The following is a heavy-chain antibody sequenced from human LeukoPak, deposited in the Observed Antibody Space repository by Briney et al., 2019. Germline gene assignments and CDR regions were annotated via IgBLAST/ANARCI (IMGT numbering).Heavy chain of an antibody. V-gene: IGHV3-7*04. CDR2: INQTGNET. J-gene: IGHJ4*02. Sequence: PGGSLRLSCAASGFTFSNYWMSWVRQAPGKGLEWVANINQTGNETYYVDSVKGRFTISRDNAKNSLFLQMNSLRAEDSAVYYCAGEGNSAWSHWGQGSLVTVSS. CDR1: GFTFSNYW. D-gene: IGHD6-19*01. CDR3: AGEGNSAWSH.